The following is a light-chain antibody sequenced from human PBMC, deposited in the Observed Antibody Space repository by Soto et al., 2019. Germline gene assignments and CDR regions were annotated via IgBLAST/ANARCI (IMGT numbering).Light chain of an antibody. CDR3: SSYTSSSTGVV. Sequence: QSALTQPASVSGSPGQSITISCTGTSSDIGGYDYISWYQQHPGKVPKLIIYDVTDRPSGVSNRFSGSKSGNTASLTISGLEAEDEADYYCSSYTSSSTGVVFGGGPKVTVL. CDR1: SSDIGGYDY. J-gene: IGLJ2*01. CDR2: DVT. V-gene: IGLV2-14*01.